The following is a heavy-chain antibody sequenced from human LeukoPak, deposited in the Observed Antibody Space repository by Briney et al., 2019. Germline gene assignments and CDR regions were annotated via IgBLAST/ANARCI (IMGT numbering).Heavy chain of an antibody. CDR1: GFTFSSYC. V-gene: IGHV3-21*01. CDR2: ISSSSSYI. J-gene: IGHJ4*02. D-gene: IGHD5-18*01. Sequence: GGSLRLSCAASGFTFSSYCMDWVRQTPGKGLEWVSSISSSSSYIYYADSVKGRFTISRDNAKTSLYLQMNSLRAEDTAVYYCARGLSGVTGYTYGRGIDYWGQGTLVTVSS. CDR3: ARGLSGVTGYTYGRGIDY.